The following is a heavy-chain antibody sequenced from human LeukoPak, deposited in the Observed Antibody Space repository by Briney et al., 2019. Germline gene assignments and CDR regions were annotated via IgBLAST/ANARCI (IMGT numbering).Heavy chain of an antibody. J-gene: IGHJ6*03. CDR2: MNPNSGNT. Sequence: ASVKVSCKASGYTFTSYDINWVRQATGQGLEWMGWMNPNSGNTGYAQKFQGRVTMTRNTSISTAYMELSSLRSEDTAVYYCARGFVSPNTIFGVALNYYYYYYMDVWGKGTTVTVSS. CDR1: GYTFTSYD. V-gene: IGHV1-8*01. D-gene: IGHD3-3*01. CDR3: ARGFVSPNTIFGVALNYYYYYYMDV.